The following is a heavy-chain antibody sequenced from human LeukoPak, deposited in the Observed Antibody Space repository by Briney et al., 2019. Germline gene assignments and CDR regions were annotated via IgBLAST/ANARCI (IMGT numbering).Heavy chain of an antibody. CDR3: AKDLTYYYDSTGYYFDY. D-gene: IGHD3-22*01. Sequence: GGSLRLSCAASGFTFSSYAMSWVRQAPGKGLELVSGISGNGGTTYYADSVKGRFTISRDNSKSTLYLQLNSLRAEDTAIYYCAKDLTYYYDSTGYYFDYWGQGTLVTVSS. CDR2: ISGNGGTT. V-gene: IGHV3-23*01. CDR1: GFTFSSYA. J-gene: IGHJ4*02.